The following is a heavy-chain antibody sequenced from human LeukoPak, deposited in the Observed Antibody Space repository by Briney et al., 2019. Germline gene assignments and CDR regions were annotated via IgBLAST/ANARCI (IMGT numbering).Heavy chain of an antibody. Sequence: GESLRLSCAASGFTFSSYSMNWVRQAPGKGLEWVSSISSSSSYIYYADSVKGRFTISRDNAKNSLYLQMNSLRAEDTAVYYCARDHDYGDYARFDPWGQGTLVTVSS. CDR2: ISSSSSYI. CDR3: ARDHDYGDYARFDP. V-gene: IGHV3-21*01. CDR1: GFTFSSYS. J-gene: IGHJ5*02. D-gene: IGHD4-17*01.